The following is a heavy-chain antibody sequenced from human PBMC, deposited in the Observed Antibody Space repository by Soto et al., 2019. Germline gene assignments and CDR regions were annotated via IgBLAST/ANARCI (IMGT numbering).Heavy chain of an antibody. CDR2: IYDGGNS. D-gene: IGHD1-26*01. J-gene: IGHJ4*02. CDR1: GGSFSSSTSY. CDR3: TRHSSGGRHPGLDY. Sequence: QLQLQESGPGLVKASETLSLTCTVSGGSFSSSTSYWGWVRQPPGKGLEWIGSIYDGGNSHYHPSLRSRVTTSVDTSNNHPPLKLRSVTAADTAVNSCTRHSSGGRHPGLDYWCQGNLLTVSS. V-gene: IGHV4-39*01.